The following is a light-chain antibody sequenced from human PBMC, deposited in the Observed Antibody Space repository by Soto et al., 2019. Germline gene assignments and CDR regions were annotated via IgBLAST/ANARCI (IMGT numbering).Light chain of an antibody. V-gene: IGKV3-11*01. J-gene: IGKJ4*01. CDR2: DAS. CDR3: QQRSNWPLT. CDR1: QXVSXX. Sequence: EIVLTQSPATLSLSPGXRXTXXXXASQXVSXXLAWYQQKPGQAPRLLIYDASNRATGIPARFSGSGSGTDFTLTISSLEPEXFAVYYCQQRSNWPLTFGGGTKVEIK.